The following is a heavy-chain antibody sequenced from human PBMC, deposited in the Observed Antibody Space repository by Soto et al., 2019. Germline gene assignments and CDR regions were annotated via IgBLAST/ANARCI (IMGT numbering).Heavy chain of an antibody. Sequence: SVKVSCKASGGTFSSYAISWVRQAPGQGLEWMGGIIPIFGTANYAQKFQGRVTITADESTSTAYMELSSLRSEDTAVYYCARERSVRDEYDAFDIWGQGTMVTVSS. CDR3: ARERSVRDEYDAFDI. D-gene: IGHD3-10*01. J-gene: IGHJ3*02. V-gene: IGHV1-69*13. CDR2: IIPIFGTA. CDR1: GGTFSSYA.